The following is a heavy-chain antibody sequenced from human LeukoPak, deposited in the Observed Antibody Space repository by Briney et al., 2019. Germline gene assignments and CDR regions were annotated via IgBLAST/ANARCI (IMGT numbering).Heavy chain of an antibody. CDR3: ARFGWLLHGGHIPLDY. CDR2: VFSTGNT. CDR1: GDNIANCY. D-gene: IGHD3-22*01. Sequence: SETLSLTCSVSGDNIANCYWTWIRQPAGKGLEWIGRVFSTGNTNYNPSLKSRVAISVDTSKNQFSLKLSSVTAADTAVYYCARFGWLLHGGHIPLDYWGQGTLVTVSS. V-gene: IGHV4-4*07. J-gene: IGHJ4*02.